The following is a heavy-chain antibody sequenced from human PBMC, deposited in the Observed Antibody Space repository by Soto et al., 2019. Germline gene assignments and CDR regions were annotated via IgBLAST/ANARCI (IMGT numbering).Heavy chain of an antibody. Sequence: EVQLVESGGAVVQPGGSLRLSCAASGFNFDDFSMHWVRQAQGKGLEWVSLIGRDGIYTYYADSVKGRFTISRDNSKNSLYLQMNSLTTEDTAFYFCSKEKHDASWTSLDYWGQGTLVTFSS. CDR2: IGRDGIYT. V-gene: IGHV3-43*01. D-gene: IGHD2-2*01. CDR3: SKEKHDASWTSLDY. CDR1: GFNFDDFS. J-gene: IGHJ4*02.